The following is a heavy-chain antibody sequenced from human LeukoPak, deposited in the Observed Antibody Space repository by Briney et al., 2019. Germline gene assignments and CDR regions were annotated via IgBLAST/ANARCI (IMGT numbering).Heavy chain of an antibody. Sequence: GRSLRLSCTASGFTFGDYAMSWVRQAPGKGLEWVGFIRSKAYGGTTEYAASVKGRFTISRDDSKSIAYLQMSSLKTEDTAVYYCTRDSGRYSSSWYYYYGMDVWGQGTTVTVSS. CDR1: GFTFGDYA. J-gene: IGHJ6*02. D-gene: IGHD6-13*01. CDR2: IRSKAYGGTT. CDR3: TRDSGRYSSSWYYYYGMDV. V-gene: IGHV3-49*04.